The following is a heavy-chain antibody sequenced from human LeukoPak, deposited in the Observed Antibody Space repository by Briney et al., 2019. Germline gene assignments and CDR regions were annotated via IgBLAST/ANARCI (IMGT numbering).Heavy chain of an antibody. CDR1: GGSISSSSYY. CDR3: ARESITMVRGVIYYYYYMDV. V-gene: IGHV4-39*07. J-gene: IGHJ6*03. D-gene: IGHD3-10*01. Sequence: SETLSLTCTVSGGSISSSSYYWVWIRQPPGKGLEWIGSIYYSGSTYYNPSLKSRVTISVDTSKNQFSLKLSSVTAADTAVYYCARESITMVRGVIYYYYYMDVWGKGTTVTISS. CDR2: IYYSGST.